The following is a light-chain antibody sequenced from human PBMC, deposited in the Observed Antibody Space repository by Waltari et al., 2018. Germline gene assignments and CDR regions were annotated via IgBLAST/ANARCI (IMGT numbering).Light chain of an antibody. J-gene: IGLJ3*02. V-gene: IGLV2-11*01. CDR1: SSDVGGYEY. Sequence: QSALTHPRSVSGSPGQEVTISCTGTSSDVGGYEYVSWYQQHPGKAPKLMIYDVSKRPSGFPDRFSGSKSGNTASLTISGLQAEDEADYYCCSYAGSYTWVFGGGTKLTVL. CDR3: CSYAGSYTWV. CDR2: DVS.